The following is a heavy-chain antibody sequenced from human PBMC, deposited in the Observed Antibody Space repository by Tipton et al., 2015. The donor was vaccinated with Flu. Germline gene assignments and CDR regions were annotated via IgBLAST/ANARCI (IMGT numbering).Heavy chain of an antibody. D-gene: IGHD4-11*01. V-gene: IGHV4-38-2*01. CDR1: GDSIINSAYY. Sequence: TLSLTCDVSGDSIINSAYYWGWIRQPPGKGLEWIGNIFHSGSTYYNPSLRSRLSISVDRSKNLFSLNLRSVTAADTAVYYCARRDFSNYVSDPKNWFDPWAREPSSPSPQ. CDR2: IFHSGST. CDR3: ARRDFSNYVSDPKNWFDP. J-gene: IGHJ5*02.